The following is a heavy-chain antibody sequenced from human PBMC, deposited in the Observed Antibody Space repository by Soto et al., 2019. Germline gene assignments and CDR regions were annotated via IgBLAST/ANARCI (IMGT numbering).Heavy chain of an antibody. Sequence: QVQLVQSGAEVEKPGASVKVSCKASGYTFTSYGISWVRQAPGQGLEWMGWISAYNGNTNYAQKLQGRVTMTTDTSTSTAYMELRSLRSDDSAVYYCARLHYYGSGSYGGYYYGMDVWGQGTTVTASS. CDR2: ISAYNGNT. J-gene: IGHJ6*02. CDR3: ARLHYYGSGSYGGYYYGMDV. CDR1: GYTFTSYG. V-gene: IGHV1-18*01. D-gene: IGHD3-10*01.